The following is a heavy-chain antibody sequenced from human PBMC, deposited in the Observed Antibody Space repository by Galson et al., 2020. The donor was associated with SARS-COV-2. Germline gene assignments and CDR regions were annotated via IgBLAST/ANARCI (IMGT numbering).Heavy chain of an antibody. D-gene: IGHD6-6*01. CDR2: ISSSSRTI. CDR3: AREADSSSRGDY. J-gene: IGHJ4*02. CDR1: GFTFSSYT. Sequence: GESLKISCAASGFTFSSYTMNWVRQAPGKGLEWVSYISSSSRTIYYADSVKGRFTISRDNAKNSLYLQMNSLRVEDTAVYFCAREADSSSRGDYRGQGTLVTVSS. V-gene: IGHV3-48*04.